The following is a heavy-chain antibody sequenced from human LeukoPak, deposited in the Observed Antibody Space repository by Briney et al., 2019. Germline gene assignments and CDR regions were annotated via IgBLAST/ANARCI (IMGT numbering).Heavy chain of an antibody. CDR3: ARGPNSNWSGLDF. J-gene: IGHJ4*02. CDR2: ISPTGSTT. D-gene: IGHD6-6*01. Sequence: GGSLRLFCVASGFTFSSHWMHWVRQAPGKGLVWVSRISPTGSTTSYADSVKGRFTVSRDNAKNTLYLQVNNLRAEDTAVYYCARGPNSNWSGLDFWGQGTLLTVSS. V-gene: IGHV3-74*01. CDR1: GFTFSSHW.